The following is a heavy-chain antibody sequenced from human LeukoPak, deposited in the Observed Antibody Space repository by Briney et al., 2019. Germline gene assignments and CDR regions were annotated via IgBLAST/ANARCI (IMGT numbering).Heavy chain of an antibody. D-gene: IGHD6-19*01. V-gene: IGHV1-69*13. CDR1: GGTFSSYA. J-gene: IGHJ4*02. CDR3: ARTAPVAGTSLYYFDY. CDR2: IIPIFGTA. Sequence: ASVKVSCKASGGTFSSYAISWVRQAPGQGLEWMGGIIPIFGTANYAQKFQGGVTITADESTSTAYMELSSLRSEDTAVYYCARTAPVAGTSLYYFDYWGQGTLVTVSS.